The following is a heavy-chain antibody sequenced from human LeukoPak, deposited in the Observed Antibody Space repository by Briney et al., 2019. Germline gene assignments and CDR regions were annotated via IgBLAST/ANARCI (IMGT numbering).Heavy chain of an antibody. CDR1: GFTFSTYW. J-gene: IGHJ4*02. CDR2: IKQDGSAK. CDR3: ATELIRGVITVDY. V-gene: IGHV3-7*02. D-gene: IGHD3-10*01. Sequence: PGGSLRLSCAASGFTFSTYWMNWVRQAPGKGLEWVANIKQDGSAKYYVNSVKGRFTISRDNAQNSLYLQMNSLRAEDTAMYYCATELIRGVITVDYWGQGTLVTVSS.